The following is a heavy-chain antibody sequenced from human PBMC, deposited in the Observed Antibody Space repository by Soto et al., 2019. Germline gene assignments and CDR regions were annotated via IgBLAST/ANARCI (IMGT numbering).Heavy chain of an antibody. J-gene: IGHJ5*02. D-gene: IGHD6-13*01. V-gene: IGHV3-30-3*01. CDR2: ISYDGSNK. CDR1: GFTFSSYA. CDR3: AGRYSSSWSYNNWFDP. Sequence: GGSLRLSCAASGFTFSSYAMHWVRQAPGKGLEWVAVISYDGSNKYYADSVKGRFTISRDNSKNTLYLQMNSLRAADTAVYYCAGRYSSSWSYNNWFDPWGQGTLVTVAS.